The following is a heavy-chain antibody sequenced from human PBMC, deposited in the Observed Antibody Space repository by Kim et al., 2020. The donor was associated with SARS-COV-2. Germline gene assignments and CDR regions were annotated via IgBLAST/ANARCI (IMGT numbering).Heavy chain of an antibody. Sequence: GGSLRLSCAASGFTFSSYAMSWVRQAPGKGLEWVSAISGSGGSTYYADSVKGRFTISRDNSKNTLYLQMNSLRAEDTALYYCATAETRYSSRSHIDYWGQGTLVTVSS. CDR1: GFTFSSYA. J-gene: IGHJ4*02. V-gene: IGHV3-23*01. CDR3: ATAETRYSSRSHIDY. D-gene: IGHD6-19*01. CDR2: ISGSGGST.